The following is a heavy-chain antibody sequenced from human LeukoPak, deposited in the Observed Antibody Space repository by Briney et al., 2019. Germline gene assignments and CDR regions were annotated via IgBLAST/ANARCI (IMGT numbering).Heavy chain of an antibody. J-gene: IGHJ4*02. CDR1: GFTFSSYS. CDR2: ISSTSSYI. Sequence: GGSLRLSCAASGFTFSSYSMNWVRQAPGKGPEWVSSISSTSSYIYYADSVKGRFTISRDNAKNSLFLQMNSLRAEDTAVYYCARSSRSYCGSSSCQSDYWGQGTLVIVSS. D-gene: IGHD2-2*01. V-gene: IGHV3-21*01. CDR3: ARSSRSYCGSSSCQSDY.